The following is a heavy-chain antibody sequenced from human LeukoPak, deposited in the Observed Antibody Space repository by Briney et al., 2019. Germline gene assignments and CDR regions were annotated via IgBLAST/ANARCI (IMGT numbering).Heavy chain of an antibody. D-gene: IGHD3-10*01. CDR2: ISYDGSNK. CDR1: GFTFSSYA. CDR3: ARDYNRGVQDY. Sequence: GGSLRLSCAASGFTFSSYAMHWVRQAPGKGLEWVAVISYDGSNKYYADSVKGRFTISRDNSKNTLYLQMNILRAEDTAVYYCARDYNRGVQDYWGQGTLVTVSS. V-gene: IGHV3-30-3*01. J-gene: IGHJ4*02.